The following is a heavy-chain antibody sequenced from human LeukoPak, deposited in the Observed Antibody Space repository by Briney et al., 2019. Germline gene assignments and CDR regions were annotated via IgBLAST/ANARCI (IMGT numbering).Heavy chain of an antibody. D-gene: IGHD6-6*01. Sequence: LRLSCAASGFTVSSNYMSWVRQPPGKGLGWIGYIYYSGSTYYNPSLKSRVTISVDTSKNQFSLKLSSVTAADTAVYYCARGMGDGYSSSSAEYNLFYFDYWGQGTLVTVSS. CDR1: GFTVSSNY. CDR2: IYYSGST. V-gene: IGHV4-30-4*08. J-gene: IGHJ4*02. CDR3: ARGMGDGYSSSSAEYNLFYFDY.